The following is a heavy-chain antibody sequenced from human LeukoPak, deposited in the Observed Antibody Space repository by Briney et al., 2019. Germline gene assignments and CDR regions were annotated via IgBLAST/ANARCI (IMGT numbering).Heavy chain of an antibody. D-gene: IGHD6-13*01. CDR1: GYTFTGYY. J-gene: IGHJ3*02. CDR3: ATRSPSIAAAGTNAFDI. V-gene: IGHV1-2*02. Sequence: ASVKVSCKASGYTFTGYYMHWVRQAPGQGLEWMGWINPNSGGTNYAQKFQGRVTTTRDTSISTAHMELSRLRSDDTAVYYCATRSPSIAAAGTNAFDIWGQGTMVTVSS. CDR2: INPNSGGT.